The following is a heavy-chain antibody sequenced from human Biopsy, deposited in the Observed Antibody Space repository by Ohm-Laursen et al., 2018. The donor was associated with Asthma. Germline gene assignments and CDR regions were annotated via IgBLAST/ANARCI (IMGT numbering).Heavy chain of an antibody. D-gene: IGHD3-22*01. CDR1: GGSISSGGY. J-gene: IGHJ4*02. V-gene: IGHV4-31*03. Sequence: TLSLTCTVSGGSISSGGYWTWIRQPPGKGLEWIGYISHSGSTYYNPSLKSRVSISIDTSKNQFPLKLSSVTAADTAVYYCARAQDYYDSRGYYRSFDYWGQGTLVTVSS. CDR3: ARAQDYYDSRGYYRSFDY. CDR2: ISHSGST.